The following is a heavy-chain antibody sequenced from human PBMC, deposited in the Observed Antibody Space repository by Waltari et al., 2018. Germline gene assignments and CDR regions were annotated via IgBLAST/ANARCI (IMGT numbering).Heavy chain of an antibody. Sequence: EVQLLESGGGLVQPGGSLGLACAASGFTFRTYSMSWVRQVPGEGLEWVSSISGSGTGTYYADSVKGRFTISRDNSKNTLSLQMNSLRAEDTALYYCATFKGDYWGQGTLVTVSS. D-gene: IGHD3-16*01. J-gene: IGHJ4*02. CDR3: ATFKGDY. V-gene: IGHV3-23*01. CDR1: GFTFRTYS. CDR2: ISGSGTGT.